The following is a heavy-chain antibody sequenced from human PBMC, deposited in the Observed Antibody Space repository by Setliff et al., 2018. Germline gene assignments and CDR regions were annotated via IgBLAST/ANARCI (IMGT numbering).Heavy chain of an antibody. CDR1: GFTFRTYE. V-gene: IGHV3-48*03. Sequence: GGSLRLSCEASGFTFRTYEMIWVRQAPGKGLERVSYISSSGTTKHYADSVKGRFTISRDDARNSMYLQMDSLRVEDTAVYYCAKRRSSSWFGGMDYWGQGTLVTVSS. CDR3: AKRRSSSWFGGMDY. CDR2: ISSSGTTK. J-gene: IGHJ4*02. D-gene: IGHD6-13*01.